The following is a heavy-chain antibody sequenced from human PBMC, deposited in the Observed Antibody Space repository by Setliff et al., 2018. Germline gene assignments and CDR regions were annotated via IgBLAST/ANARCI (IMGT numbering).Heavy chain of an antibody. CDR3: ARGETYYYDSSGYEGKYYFDY. CDR2: IYHSGST. D-gene: IGHD3-22*01. J-gene: IGHJ4*02. CDR1: GYSISSGYY. Sequence: SETLSLTCAVSGYSISSGYYWGWIRQPPGKGLEWIGSIYHSGSTYYNPSLKSRVTISVDTSKNQFSLKLSAVTAADTAVYYCARGETYYYDSSGYEGKYYFDYWGQGTLVTVSA. V-gene: IGHV4-38-2*01.